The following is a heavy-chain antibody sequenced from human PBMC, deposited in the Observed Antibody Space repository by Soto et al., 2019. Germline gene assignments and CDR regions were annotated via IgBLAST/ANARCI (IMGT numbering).Heavy chain of an antibody. Sequence: QVQLVESGGGVVQPGRSLRLSCAASGFTFSSYGMSWVRQAPGKGLESVAVISFDGSKKYYADSVKGRFTISRDKSKKTLYLQMNSLRAEDTAVYYCAKDLSATRIYGYQGGYFDYWGQGTLVTVSS. V-gene: IGHV3-30*18. CDR3: AKDLSATRIYGYQGGYFDY. D-gene: IGHD5-18*01. J-gene: IGHJ4*02. CDR2: ISFDGSKK. CDR1: GFTFSSYG.